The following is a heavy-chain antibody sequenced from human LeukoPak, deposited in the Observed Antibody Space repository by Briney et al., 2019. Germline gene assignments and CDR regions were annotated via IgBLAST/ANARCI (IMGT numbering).Heavy chain of an antibody. CDR2: ISYDGSNK. J-gene: IGHJ4*02. D-gene: IGHD3-10*01. CDR3: ANYGSVSYFAY. V-gene: IGHV3-30*18. Sequence: GESLRLSCAASGFTFSNYGMHWVRQAPGKGLEWVALISYDGSNKYYADSVKGRFTISRDNSKNTLYPQMISLRAEDTAVYYCANYGSVSYFAYWGQGTLVTVSS. CDR1: GFTFSNYG.